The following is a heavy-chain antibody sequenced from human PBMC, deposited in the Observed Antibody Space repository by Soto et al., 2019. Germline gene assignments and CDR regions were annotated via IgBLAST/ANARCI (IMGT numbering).Heavy chain of an antibody. CDR2: INPSGGST. J-gene: IGHJ6*02. CDR3: ARTSSSTKVTKGYYYYGMDV. CDR1: AYPSRSYY. Sequence: SVKRSCHASAYPSRSYYIRRVRHAPGQGLEWMGIINPSGGSTSYAQKFQGRVTMTRDTSTSTVYMELSSLSSEDTAVYYSARTSSSTKVTKGYYYYGMDVWVRGTTVTVSS. D-gene: IGHD4-17*01. V-gene: IGHV1-46*01.